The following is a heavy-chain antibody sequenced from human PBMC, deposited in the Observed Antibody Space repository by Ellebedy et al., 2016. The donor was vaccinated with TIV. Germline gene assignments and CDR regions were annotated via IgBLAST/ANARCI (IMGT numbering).Heavy chain of an antibody. CDR3: GIAARLLY. V-gene: IGHV3-49*03. J-gene: IGHJ4*02. CDR2: IRSKAYGGPP. Sequence: GESLKISCTASGFTFGDYAMSWFRQAPGKGLEWVGFIRSKAYGGPPEYAASVKGRFTISRDDSKSIAYLQMNILKTEDTAVYYCGIAARLLYWGQGTLVTVSS. CDR1: GFTFGDYA. D-gene: IGHD6-6*01.